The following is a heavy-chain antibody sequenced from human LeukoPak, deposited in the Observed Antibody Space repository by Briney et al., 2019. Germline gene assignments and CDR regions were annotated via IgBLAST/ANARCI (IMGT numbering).Heavy chain of an antibody. V-gene: IGHV3-30-3*02. J-gene: IGHJ6*03. CDR2: ISNDGSNK. D-gene: IGHD5-12*01. Sequence: QPGRSLRLSCAASGFTFSDYAMSWVRQAPGKGLEWVALISNDGSNKYYTDSVKGRFTISRDNSKNTLYLQVNSLRAEDTAVYFCAKRGYSGYEPYYYYYMDVWGKGTTVTVSS. CDR1: GFTFSDYA. CDR3: AKRGYSGYEPYYYYYMDV.